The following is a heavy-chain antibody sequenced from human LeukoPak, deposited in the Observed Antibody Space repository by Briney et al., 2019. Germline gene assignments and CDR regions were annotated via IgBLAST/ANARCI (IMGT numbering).Heavy chain of an antibody. V-gene: IGHV3-15*01. J-gene: IGHJ4*02. Sequence: GGSLRLSCAASGFTFSNAWMSWVRQAPGKGLEWVGRIKSKTDGGTTDYAAPVKGRFTISRDNSKNTLYLRMNSLRAEDTAVYYCVAYYDILTGYKYWGQGTLVTVSS. CDR1: GFTFSNAW. CDR2: IKSKTDGGTT. D-gene: IGHD3-9*01. CDR3: VAYYDILTGYKY.